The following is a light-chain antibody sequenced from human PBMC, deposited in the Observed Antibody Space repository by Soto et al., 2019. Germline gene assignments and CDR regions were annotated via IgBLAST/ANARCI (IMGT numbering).Light chain of an antibody. Sequence: EIVLTQSPGTLSLSPGERATLSCRASQSVSNNYLAWYQQKPGQAPRLLIYGASGRATGIPDRFSGSGSGTDFILTISRLEPEDFVVYYCQQYGSSPRTFGQGTEVEIK. CDR2: GAS. CDR1: QSVSNNY. CDR3: QQYGSSPRT. J-gene: IGKJ1*01. V-gene: IGKV3-20*01.